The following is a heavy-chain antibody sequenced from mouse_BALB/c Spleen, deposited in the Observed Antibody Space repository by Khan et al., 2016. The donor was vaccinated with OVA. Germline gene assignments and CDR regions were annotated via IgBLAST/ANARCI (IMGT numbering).Heavy chain of an antibody. J-gene: IGHJ1*01. Sequence: EVQLQESGPGLVKPSQTVSLTCTVTGISITSGNYRWSWIRQFPGNKLEWIGNIYYSGTVTYNPSLTSRTTITRDTSKNQFFLEMNSLTAEDTATYYCARDYGSLYWFFDVWGAGTTVTASS. CDR1: GISITSGNYR. CDR3: ARDYGSLYWFFDV. D-gene: IGHD1-1*01. V-gene: IGHV3-5*02. CDR2: IYYSGTV.